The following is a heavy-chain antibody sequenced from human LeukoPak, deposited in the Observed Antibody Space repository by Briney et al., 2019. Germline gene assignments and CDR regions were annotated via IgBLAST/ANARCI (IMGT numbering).Heavy chain of an antibody. CDR1: GFTCNSYS. J-gene: IGHJ3*02. CDR3: ARQVGVDDAFDI. V-gene: IGHV3-21*01. CDR2: ISSGSSYI. Sequence: GGSLRLSCAASGFTCNSYSMNCVRQAPGKGLEWVSSISSGSSYIFYADSVKGRFTISRDNAKNSLYLQMNSLRAEDTAVYYCARQVGVDDAFDIWGQGTMVTISS. D-gene: IGHD1-26*01.